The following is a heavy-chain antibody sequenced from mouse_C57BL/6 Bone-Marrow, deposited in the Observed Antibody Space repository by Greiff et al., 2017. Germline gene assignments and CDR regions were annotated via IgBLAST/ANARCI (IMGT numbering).Heavy chain of an antibody. Sequence: VQLKESVAELVRPGASVKLSCTASGFNIKNTYMHWVKQRPEQGLEWIGRIDPANGNTKYAPKFQGKATLTADTSSNTAYLQLSSLTSADTAIYYCARGSTMVTTGFDYWGQGTTLTVSS. CDR2: IDPANGNT. J-gene: IGHJ2*01. CDR1: GFNIKNTY. CDR3: ARGSTMVTTGFDY. V-gene: IGHV14-3*01. D-gene: IGHD2-2*01.